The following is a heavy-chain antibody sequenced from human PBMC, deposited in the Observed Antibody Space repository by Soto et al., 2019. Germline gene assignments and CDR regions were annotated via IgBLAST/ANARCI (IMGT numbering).Heavy chain of an antibody. CDR2: IYSGGST. V-gene: IGHV3-66*01. CDR1: GFTVSSNY. J-gene: IGHJ3*02. Sequence: GGSLRLSCAASGFTVSSNYMSWVRQAPGKGLEWVSVIYSGGSTYYADSVEGRFTISRDNSKNTLFLQMNSLRAEDTAVYYCAREIVVVPAGAFDIWGQGTMVTVSS. D-gene: IGHD2-2*01. CDR3: AREIVVVPAGAFDI.